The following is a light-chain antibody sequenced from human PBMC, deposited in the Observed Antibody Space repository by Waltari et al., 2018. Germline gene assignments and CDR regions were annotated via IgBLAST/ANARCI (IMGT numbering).Light chain of an antibody. CDR2: AAS. Sequence: DIQMTQSPSSLSASVGDRVTITCRASQSISTYLHWYQHIPGKAPNLLIYAASTLQGGVPSRFSGSGSGTDFTLTISSLQPEDFATYYCQQSSSNPPTFAQGTKVEVK. V-gene: IGKV1-39*01. CDR3: QQSSSNPPT. J-gene: IGKJ1*01. CDR1: QSISTY.